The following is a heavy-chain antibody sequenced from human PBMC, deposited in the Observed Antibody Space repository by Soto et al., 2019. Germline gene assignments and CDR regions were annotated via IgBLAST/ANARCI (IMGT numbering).Heavy chain of an antibody. J-gene: IGHJ6*02. D-gene: IGHD2-2*01. Sequence: SVKVSCKASGGTFSSYAISWVRQAPGQGLEWMGGIIPISGTANYAQKFQGRVTITADESTSTAYMGLSSLRSEDTAVYYCARSQGSSTSLEIYYYYYYGMDVWGQGTTVTVSS. CDR1: GGTFSSYA. CDR2: IIPISGTA. CDR3: ARSQGSSTSLEIYYYYYYGMDV. V-gene: IGHV1-69*13.